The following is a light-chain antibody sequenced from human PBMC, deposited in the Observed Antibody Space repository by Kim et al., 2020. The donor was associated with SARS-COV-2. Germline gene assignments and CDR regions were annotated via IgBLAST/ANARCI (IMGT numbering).Light chain of an antibody. CDR2: AAS. CDR1: HAISNY. CDR3: EKCNSATPGT. Sequence: DIQMTQSPSSLSASVRDRVTITCRASHAISNYLAWCQQKPGKVPKLLIYAASTLQSGVPSRFSGSGSGTDFTLTISSLQPEDVATCYCEKCNSATPGTFGQETKLDIE. J-gene: IGKJ1*01. V-gene: IGKV1-27*01.